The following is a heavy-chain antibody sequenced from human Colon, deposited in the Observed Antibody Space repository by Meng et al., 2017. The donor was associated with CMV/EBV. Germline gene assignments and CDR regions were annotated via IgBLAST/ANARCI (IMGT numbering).Heavy chain of an antibody. CDR1: GFTFNIGH. CDR2: ICDGDHA. CDR3: AKNFYGSGSRGYGMDV. J-gene: IGHJ6*02. D-gene: IGHD3-10*01. Sequence: GESLKISCVASGFTFNIGHMNWVRQAPGKGLEWVSVICDGDHADYADFVRGRFTMSRDNTRNSQYLQMDSLRPEDSALYYCAKNFYGSGSRGYGMDVWGQGTTVTVSS. V-gene: IGHV3-53*05.